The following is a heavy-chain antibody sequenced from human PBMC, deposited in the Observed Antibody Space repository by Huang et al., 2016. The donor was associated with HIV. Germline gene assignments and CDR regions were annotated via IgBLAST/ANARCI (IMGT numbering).Heavy chain of an antibody. J-gene: IGHJ4*02. CDR2: IYSGGTT. Sequence: EVQLVESGGGLIQPGGSLRLSCAASGFTVSTNYMTWVRQAPGKGLGCVYLIYSGGTTYYADSVKGRFTITRDDSENTLYLHMTSLRAGDTAVYYCAKEGDTGAALGYWGQGTLVTVS. CDR3: AKEGDTGAALGY. CDR1: GFTVSTNY. V-gene: IGHV3-53*01. D-gene: IGHD2-8*02.